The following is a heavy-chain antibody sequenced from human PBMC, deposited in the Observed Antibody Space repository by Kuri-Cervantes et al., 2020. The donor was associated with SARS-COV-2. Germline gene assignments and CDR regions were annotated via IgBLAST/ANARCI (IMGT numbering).Heavy chain of an antibody. CDR3: ARGRVVVPAAFDY. V-gene: IGHV4-39*01. J-gene: IGHJ4*02. D-gene: IGHD2-2*01. Sequence: SETLSLTCTVSRGSIDRSPYYWGWIRQPPGKGLEWIGSILYNGNTHYKASLNSRVTISVDTSKNQFSLRLTSVTAADTAVYYCARGRVVVPAAFDYWGQGTLVTVSS. CDR1: RGSIDRSPYY. CDR2: ILYNGNT.